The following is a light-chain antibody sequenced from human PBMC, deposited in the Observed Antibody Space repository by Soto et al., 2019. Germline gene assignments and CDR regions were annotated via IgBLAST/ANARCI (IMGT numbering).Light chain of an antibody. V-gene: IGKV1-39*01. J-gene: IGKJ4*01. CDR3: QQSYGTPLT. Sequence: DMEMTQSPSSLSAFVGDRVTITCRASQSISNYLNWYQHKPGKVPKLLIYAASSLQSGVPTRFSGSGSWTDFTLTINSLQPEDFATFYCQQSYGTPLTFGGGTKIEIK. CDR1: QSISNY. CDR2: AAS.